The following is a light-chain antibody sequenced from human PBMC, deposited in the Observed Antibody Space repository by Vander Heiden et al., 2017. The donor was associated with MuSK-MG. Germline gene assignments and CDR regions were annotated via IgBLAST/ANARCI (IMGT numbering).Light chain of an antibody. V-gene: IGLV3-21*02. J-gene: IGLJ1*01. CDR2: DDS. CDR1: NIGSKS. CDR3: QVWDSSSDRGV. Sequence: SYVLTQPPSVSVAPGQTARSTCGGNNIGSKSVHWYQQKPCQAPVLVVYDDSDRPAGIPERFSGSNSGNTATLTISRVEAGDEADYYCQVWDSSSDRGVFGTGTKVTVL.